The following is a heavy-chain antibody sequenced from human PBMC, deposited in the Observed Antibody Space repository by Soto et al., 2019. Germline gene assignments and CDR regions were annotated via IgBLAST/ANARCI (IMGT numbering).Heavy chain of an antibody. CDR1: GGSISSYY. Sequence: PSETLSLTCTVSGGSISSYYWSWIRQPPGKGLEWIGYIYCSGSTNYNPSLKSRVTISVDTSKNQFSLKLSSVTAADTAVYYCARELFGRSVWFDPWGQGTLVTVSS. D-gene: IGHD3-10*01. CDR3: ARELFGRSVWFDP. V-gene: IGHV4-59*01. CDR2: IYCSGST. J-gene: IGHJ5*02.